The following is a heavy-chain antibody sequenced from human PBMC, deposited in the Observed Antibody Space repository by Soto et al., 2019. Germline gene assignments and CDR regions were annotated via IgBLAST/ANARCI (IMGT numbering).Heavy chain of an antibody. Sequence: TLALTCTVSGGSISIYYWSWIRQPAGKGLECIGRIYTSGSTNYNPSLKSRVTMSVDTSKNQFSLKLSSVTAADTAVYYCARIAYGNFWYFDYWGQGNLVTVSS. CDR1: GGSISIYY. J-gene: IGHJ4*02. CDR2: IYTSGST. CDR3: ARIAYGNFWYFDY. D-gene: IGHD4-17*01. V-gene: IGHV4-4*07.